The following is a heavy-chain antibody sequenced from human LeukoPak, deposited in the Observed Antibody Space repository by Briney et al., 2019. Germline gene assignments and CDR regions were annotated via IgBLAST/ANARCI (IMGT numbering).Heavy chain of an antibody. Sequence: NPSETLSLTCAVYGGSFSGYYWSWIRQPPGKGLEWIGEINHSGSTNYNPSLKSRVTISVDTSKNQFSLKLSSVTAADTAVYYCASGYDFWSGLDYWGQGTLVTV. CDR2: INHSGST. J-gene: IGHJ4*02. CDR3: ASGYDFWSGLDY. D-gene: IGHD3-3*01. CDR1: GGSFSGYY. V-gene: IGHV4-34*01.